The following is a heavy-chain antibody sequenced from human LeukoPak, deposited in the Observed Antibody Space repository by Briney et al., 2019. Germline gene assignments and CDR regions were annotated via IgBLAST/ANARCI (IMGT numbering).Heavy chain of an antibody. Sequence: GRSLRLSCAASGFTFSSYTMHWVRQAPDKGLEWVAATSFDGGNKYYADSVKGRFTISRDNSKNTLYLQMNSLRAEDTAVYFCARKSLWFKYYDYWGQGMLVTASS. D-gene: IGHD3-10*01. CDR2: TSFDGGNK. CDR1: GFTFSSYT. V-gene: IGHV3-30*04. CDR3: ARKSLWFKYYDY. J-gene: IGHJ4*02.